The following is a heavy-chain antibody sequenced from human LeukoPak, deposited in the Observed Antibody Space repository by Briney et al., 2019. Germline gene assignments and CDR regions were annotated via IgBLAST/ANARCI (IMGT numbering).Heavy chain of an antibody. CDR3: ASRSSGSTRGDYYYYGMDV. J-gene: IGHJ6*02. D-gene: IGHD3-22*01. V-gene: IGHV4-59*08. Sequence: SETLSLTCTVSGGSISSYYWSWIQQPPGKGLEWIGYIYYSGSTNYNPSLKSRVTISVDTSKNQFSLKLSSVTAADTAVYYCASRSSGSTRGDYYYYGMDVWGQGTTVTVSS. CDR1: GGSISSYY. CDR2: IYYSGST.